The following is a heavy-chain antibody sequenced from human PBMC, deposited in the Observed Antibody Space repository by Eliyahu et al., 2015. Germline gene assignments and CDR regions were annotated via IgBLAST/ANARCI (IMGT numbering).Heavy chain of an antibody. J-gene: IGHJ4*02. CDR2: ISSSSSYI. CDR3: ARVGRDGYNSYDY. D-gene: IGHD5-24*01. V-gene: IGHV3-21*01. CDR1: GFXXSXYS. Sequence: EVQLVESGGGLVKPGGSLRPSCAASGFXXSXYSMNWVRXAXGKGLEWXSSISSSSSYIYYADSVKGRFTISRDNAKNSLYLQMNSLRAEDTAVYYCARVGRDGYNSYDYWGQGTLVTVSS.